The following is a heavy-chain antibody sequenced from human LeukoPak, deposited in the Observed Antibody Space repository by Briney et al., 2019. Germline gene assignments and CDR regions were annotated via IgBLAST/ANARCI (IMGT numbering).Heavy chain of an antibody. CDR2: ISPSGAGT. D-gene: IGHD4-17*01. J-gene: IGHJ4*02. Sequence: ASVKVSFKASGYTFTNYYIHWVRQAPGPGVEWMGLISPSGAGTIYAQRFQGRVTMTRDTSTCTVYMDLNSLRSEDTAVYYCARSSITVTHEIDHGGEGTRDTVPS. V-gene: IGHV1-46*01. CDR3: ARSSITVTHEIDH. CDR1: GYTFTNYY.